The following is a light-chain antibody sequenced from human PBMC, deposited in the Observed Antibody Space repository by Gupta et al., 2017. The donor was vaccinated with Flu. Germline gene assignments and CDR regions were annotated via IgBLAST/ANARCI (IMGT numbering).Light chain of an antibody. V-gene: IGKV2-28*01. CDR2: LGS. CDR3: MQALQTRT. J-gene: IGKJ1*01. CDR1: QSLLHSNGYNY. Sequence: DIVMTQSPLSLPVTLGEPASISCRSSQSLLHSNGYNYLDWYLQKPGQSPQLLIYLGSSRASGVPDRFSGSGSGTDFTLEISRVEAEDVGVYYCMQALQTRTFGQGTKVEIK.